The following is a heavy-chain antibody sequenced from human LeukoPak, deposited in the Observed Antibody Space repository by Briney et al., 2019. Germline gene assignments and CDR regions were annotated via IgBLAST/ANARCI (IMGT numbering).Heavy chain of an antibody. CDR3: AKAYYDILTGLDQ. V-gene: IGHV3-23*01. CDR2: ISGSGGST. D-gene: IGHD3-9*01. CDR1: GFTFSSYA. Sequence: GSLRLSCAASGFTFSSYAMSWVRQAPGKGLEWVSAISGSGGSTYYADSVKGRFTISRDNSKNTLYLQMSSLRAEDTAVYYCAKAYYDILTGLDQWGQGTLVTVSS. J-gene: IGHJ5*02.